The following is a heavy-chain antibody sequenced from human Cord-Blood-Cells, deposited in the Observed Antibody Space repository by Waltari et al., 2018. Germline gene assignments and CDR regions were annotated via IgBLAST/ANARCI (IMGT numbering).Heavy chain of an antibody. D-gene: IGHD2-2*01. Sequence: QVQLVQSGAEVTKPGASVKVSCKASGYTFTGYSMHWVRQAPGQGLEWMGWINPNSGGTNYAQKFQGWVTMTRDTSISTAYMELSRLRSDDTAVYYCARSGYCSSTSCYSDYWGQGTLVTVSS. V-gene: IGHV1-2*04. CDR1: GYTFTGYS. CDR3: ARSGYCSSTSCYSDY. J-gene: IGHJ4*02. CDR2: INPNSGGT.